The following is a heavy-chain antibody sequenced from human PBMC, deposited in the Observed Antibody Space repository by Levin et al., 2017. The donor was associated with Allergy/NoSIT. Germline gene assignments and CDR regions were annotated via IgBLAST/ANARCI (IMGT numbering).Heavy chain of an antibody. D-gene: IGHD3-22*01. CDR3: ARDVHYYDRSGTSARYDY. V-gene: IGHV3-30-3*01. J-gene: IGHJ4*02. Sequence: GGSLRLSCAASGFTFSSYAIHWVRQAPGKGLEWVAAISYDGSSKYYADSVKGRFTISRDDSKNTLYLQMNSLRTEDTAVYYCARDVHYYDRSGTSARYDYWGQGTLVTVSS. CDR2: ISYDGSSK. CDR1: GFTFSSYA.